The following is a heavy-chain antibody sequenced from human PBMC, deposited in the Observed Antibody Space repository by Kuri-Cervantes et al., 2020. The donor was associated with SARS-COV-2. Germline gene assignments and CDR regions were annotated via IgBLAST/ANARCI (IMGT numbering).Heavy chain of an antibody. D-gene: IGHD1-26*01. CDR2: ISSSSSTI. CDR3: ARGYSGSYYVFFDY. Sequence: GESLKISCAASGFTFSSYSMNWVRQAPGKGLEWVSYISSSSSTIYYADSVKGRFTISRDNSKNTLYLQMNSLRAEDTAVYYCARGYSGSYYVFFDYWGQGTLVTVSS. CDR1: GFTFSSYS. V-gene: IGHV3-48*01. J-gene: IGHJ4*02.